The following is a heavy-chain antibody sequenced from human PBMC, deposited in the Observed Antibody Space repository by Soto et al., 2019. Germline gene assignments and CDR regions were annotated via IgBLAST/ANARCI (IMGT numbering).Heavy chain of an antibody. V-gene: IGHV3-30*18. CDR1: AFTFSNAW. J-gene: IGHJ6*02. CDR3: AKDMWLRFGSGSYYGDYYGMDV. CDR2: ISYDGSNK. D-gene: IGHD3-10*01. Sequence: PVGSLRLSCEAPAFTFSNAWMSWVRQAPGKGLEWVAVISYDGSNKYYADSVKGRFTISRDNSKNTLYLQMNSLRAEDTAVYYCAKDMWLRFGSGSYYGDYYGMDVWGQGTTVTVSS.